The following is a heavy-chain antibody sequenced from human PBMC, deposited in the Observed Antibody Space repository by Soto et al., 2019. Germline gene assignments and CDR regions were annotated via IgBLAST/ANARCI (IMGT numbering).Heavy chain of an antibody. CDR1: GYTFTSYG. D-gene: IGHD4-4*01. J-gene: IGHJ6*02. Sequence: QVQLVQSGAEVKKPGASVKVSCKASGYTFTSYGISWVRQAPGQGLEWMGWISAYNGNTNYAQKLQGRVTMTTDTSTSTAHMELRSLRSDDTAVYYCARDVTTMGVEYYYYGMDVWGQGTTVTVSS. CDR2: ISAYNGNT. V-gene: IGHV1-18*01. CDR3: ARDVTTMGVEYYYYGMDV.